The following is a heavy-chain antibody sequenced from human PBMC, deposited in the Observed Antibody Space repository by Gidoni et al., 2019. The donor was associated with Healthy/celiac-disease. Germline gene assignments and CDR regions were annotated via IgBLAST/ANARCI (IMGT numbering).Heavy chain of an antibody. CDR3: ARHGDDSRTWANGIYNWFDP. CDR1: GGAISSSTCY. CDR2: IYYSKSP. D-gene: IGHD6-13*01. J-gene: IGHJ5*02. Sequence: QLQLQESGPGLVKPSETLSLTCPVSGGAISSSTCYWGWIRQPPGKGLEWIGSIYYSKSPYYNSSLRSRVTISVDTSKNQFSLKLRSVTAADTAVYYCARHGDDSRTWANGIYNWFDPWGQGTLVTVSS. V-gene: IGHV4-39*01.